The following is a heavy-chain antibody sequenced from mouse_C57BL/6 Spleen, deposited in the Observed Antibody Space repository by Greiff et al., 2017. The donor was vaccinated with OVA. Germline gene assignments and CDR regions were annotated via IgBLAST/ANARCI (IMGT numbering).Heavy chain of an antibody. CDR2: IYPGDGDT. V-gene: IGHV1-80*01. J-gene: IGHJ4*01. Sequence: VQLQQSGAELVKPGASVKISCKASGYAFSSYWMNWVKQRPGKGLEWIGQIYPGDGDTNYNGKFKGKATLTADKSSSTAYMQLSSLTSEDSAVYFCARDGKGDAMDYWGQGTSVTVSS. CDR1: GYAFSSYW. D-gene: IGHD2-1*01. CDR3: ARDGKGDAMDY.